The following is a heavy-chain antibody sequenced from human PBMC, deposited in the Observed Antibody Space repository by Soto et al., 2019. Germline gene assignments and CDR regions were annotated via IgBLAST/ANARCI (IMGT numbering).Heavy chain of an antibody. J-gene: IGHJ6*02. D-gene: IGHD2-15*01. CDR2: ISYDGSNK. V-gene: IGHV3-30-3*01. CDR1: GFTFSSYA. CDR3: ARDSVVVVAATPHYYYGMDV. Sequence: GGSLRLSCAASGFTFSSYAMHWVRQAPGKGLEWVAVISYDGSNKYYADSVKGRFTISRDNSKNTLYLQMNSLRAEDTAVYYCARDSVVVVAATPHYYYGMDVWGQGTTVTVSS.